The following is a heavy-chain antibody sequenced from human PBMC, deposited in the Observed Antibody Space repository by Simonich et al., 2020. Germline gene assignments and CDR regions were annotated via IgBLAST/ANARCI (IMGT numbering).Heavy chain of an antibody. V-gene: IGHV3-33*01. J-gene: IGHJ5*02. D-gene: IGHD6-13*01. CDR1: GFPFSSYG. CDR3: ARAYSSSWYNWFDP. Sequence: QVQLVESGGGVVQPGRSLRLSCAASGFPFSSYGMHWVRQAPGRGIEWVVVIWYDGSNKDYADPVKGRFTISRDNSKNTLYLQMNSLSAKDTAVYYCARAYSSSWYNWFDPWGQGTLVTVSS. CDR2: IWYDGSNK.